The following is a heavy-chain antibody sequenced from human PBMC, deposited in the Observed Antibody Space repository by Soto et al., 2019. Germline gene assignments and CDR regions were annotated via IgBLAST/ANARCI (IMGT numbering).Heavy chain of an antibody. CDR1: GDSISSGGYY. CDR2: IYYSGST. J-gene: IGHJ4*02. CDR3: ARKATGSSFDY. V-gene: IGHV4-31*03. D-gene: IGHD1-1*01. Sequence: SETLSLTCTVSGDSISSGGYYWSWIRQHPGKGLEWIGYIYYSGSTYYNPSLKSRLTISVDTSKTQFSLKLSSVTAADTAVYYCARKATGSSFDYWGQGILVTVSS.